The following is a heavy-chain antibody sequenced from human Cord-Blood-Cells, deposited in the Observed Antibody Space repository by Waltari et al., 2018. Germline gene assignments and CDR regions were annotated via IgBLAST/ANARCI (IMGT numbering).Heavy chain of an antibody. J-gene: IGHJ6*02. CDR3: ARGGESDPPTTYYYGMDV. D-gene: IGHD3-16*01. CDR1: GYTFTSYA. V-gene: IGHV1-3*01. CDR2: INAGNGNT. Sequence: QVQLVQSGAEVKKPGASVKVSCKASGYTFTSYAMHWVHQAPGQRLEWMGWINAGNGNTKYSQKFQGRVTITRDTSASTAYMELSSLRSEDTAVHYCARGGESDPPTTYYYGMDVWGQGTTVTVSS.